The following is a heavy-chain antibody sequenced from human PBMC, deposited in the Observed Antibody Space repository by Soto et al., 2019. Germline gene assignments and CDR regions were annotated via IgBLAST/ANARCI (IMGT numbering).Heavy chain of an antibody. CDR1: GFTFRTYT. J-gene: IGHJ6*02. D-gene: IGHD3-3*01. V-gene: IGHV3-21*01. CDR3: AREGARSYYDFWSGYYPRRYGMDV. CDR2: ISSSSSYI. Sequence: GALRLSFVSSGFTFRTYTMNWVRQAPGKGLEWVSSISSSSSYIYYADSVKGRFTISRDNAKNSLYLQMNSLRAEDTAVYYCAREGARSYYDFWSGYYPRRYGMDVWGQGTTVTVS.